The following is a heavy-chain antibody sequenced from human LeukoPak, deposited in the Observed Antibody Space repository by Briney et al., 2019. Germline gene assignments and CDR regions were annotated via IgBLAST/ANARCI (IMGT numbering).Heavy chain of an antibody. J-gene: IGHJ6*03. CDR3: ARAGYSSSWYRSYYYYMDV. D-gene: IGHD6-13*01. CDR1: GFTFSSYW. V-gene: IGHV3-7*04. CDR2: IKQDGSEK. Sequence: GGSLRLSCAASGFTFSSYWMSWVRQAPGKGLEWVANIKQDGSEKYYVDSVKGRFTISRDNAKNSLYLQMNSLRAEDTAVYYCARAGYSSSWYRSYYYYMDVWGKGTTVTVSS.